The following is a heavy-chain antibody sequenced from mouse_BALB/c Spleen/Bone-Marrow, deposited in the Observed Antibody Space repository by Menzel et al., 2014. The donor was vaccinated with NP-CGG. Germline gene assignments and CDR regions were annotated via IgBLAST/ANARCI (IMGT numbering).Heavy chain of an antibody. Sequence: VQLVESGDELVKPGASVKPSCMASGFTFTSCWIHWVKQRPGQGPEWIGEINPSNGRTNYNEKFKRKATLTEDKSSSTAYMQLSSLTSEDSAVYYCARDGNYRYAMDYWGQGTSVTVSS. D-gene: IGHD2-1*01. CDR3: ARDGNYRYAMDY. CDR2: INPSNGRT. V-gene: IGHV1S81*02. J-gene: IGHJ4*01. CDR1: GFTFTSCW.